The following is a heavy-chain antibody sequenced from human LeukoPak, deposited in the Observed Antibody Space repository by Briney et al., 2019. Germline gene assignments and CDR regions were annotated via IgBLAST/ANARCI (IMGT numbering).Heavy chain of an antibody. D-gene: IGHD6-13*01. V-gene: IGHV3-21*01. CDR1: GFTFSSYS. J-gene: IGHJ4*02. Sequence: GGSLRFSCAASGFTFSSYSMNWVRQAPGKGLEWVSSISSSSSYIYYADSVKGRFTISRDNAKNSLYLQMNSLRAEDTAVYYCARGIAAAGNDYWGQGTLVTVSS. CDR2: ISSSSSYI. CDR3: ARGIAAAGNDY.